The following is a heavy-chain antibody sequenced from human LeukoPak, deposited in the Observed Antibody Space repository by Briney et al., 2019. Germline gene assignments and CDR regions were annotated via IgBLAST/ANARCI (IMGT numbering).Heavy chain of an antibody. D-gene: IGHD3-22*01. CDR2: INHSGST. V-gene: IGHV4-34*01. CDR3: ARGLSSAPYGSSGYYVASYYFDY. CDR1: GGSFSGYY. J-gene: IGHJ4*02. Sequence: SETLSLTCAVYGGSFSGYYWSWIRQPPGKGLEWIGEINHSGSTNYNPSLKSRVTISVDTSKNQFSLKLSSVTAADTAVYYCARGLSSAPYGSSGYYVASYYFDYWGQGTLVTVSS.